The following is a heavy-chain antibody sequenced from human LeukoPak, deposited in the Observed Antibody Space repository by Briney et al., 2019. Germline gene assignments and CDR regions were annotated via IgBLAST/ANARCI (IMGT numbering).Heavy chain of an antibody. Sequence: SETLSLTCAVYGGSFSGYYWNWIRQPPGKGLEWIGEINHSGSTNYNPSLKSRVTISVDTSKTQFSLKLNSVTAADTAVYYCARGLISSSWRYNWFDPWGQGTLVTVSS. J-gene: IGHJ5*02. CDR2: INHSGST. D-gene: IGHD6-13*01. CDR3: ARGLISSSWRYNWFDP. V-gene: IGHV4-34*01. CDR1: GGSFSGYY.